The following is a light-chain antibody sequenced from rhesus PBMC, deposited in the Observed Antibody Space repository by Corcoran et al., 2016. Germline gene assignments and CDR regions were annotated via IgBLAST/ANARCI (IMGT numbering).Light chain of an antibody. CDR2: EVS. V-gene: IGLV2-32*02. Sequence: QAALTQPRSVSGSPGQSVTISCTGTSGDIGAYIYVSWYQQHPGTAPKLMIYEVSKRPSGVSDRFSGSKSGNTASLTISGLQAEDEADYYCSSYAGNSIDVFGSGTKLTVL. CDR1: SGDIGAYIY. CDR3: SSYAGNSIDV. J-gene: IGLJ6*01.